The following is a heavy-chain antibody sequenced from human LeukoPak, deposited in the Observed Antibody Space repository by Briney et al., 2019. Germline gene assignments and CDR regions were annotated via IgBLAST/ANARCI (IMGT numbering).Heavy chain of an antibody. CDR3: ARLCYDFWSGYEYFQH. D-gene: IGHD3-3*01. V-gene: IGHV3-7*01. Sequence: GGSLRLSCAASGFTFSSYWMSWVRQAPGKGLEWVANIKQDGSEKYYVDSVKGRFTISRDNAKNSLYLQMNGLRAEDTAVYYCARLCYDFWSGYEYFQHWGQGTLVTVSS. CDR2: IKQDGSEK. CDR1: GFTFSSYW. J-gene: IGHJ1*01.